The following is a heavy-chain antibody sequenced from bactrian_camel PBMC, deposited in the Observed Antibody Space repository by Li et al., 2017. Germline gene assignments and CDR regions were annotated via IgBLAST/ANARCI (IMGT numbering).Heavy chain of an antibody. Sequence: DVQLVESGGGSALAGGSVRLSCAASGYTFNTYSWFRQAPGKEREADATIYIHSGRTTAADSVKGRFTISHVAAKSTLYLQMNSLTPDDSAMYYCAATHHASEWYTLLRPDEYNFWGQGTQVTVS. V-gene: IGHV3S40*01. CDR1: GYTFNTY. J-gene: IGHJ4*01. CDR3: AATHHASEWYTLLRPDEYNF. CDR2: IYIHSGRT. D-gene: IGHD2*01.